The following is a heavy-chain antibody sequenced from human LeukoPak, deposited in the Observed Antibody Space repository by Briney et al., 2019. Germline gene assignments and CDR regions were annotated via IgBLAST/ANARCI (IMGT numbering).Heavy chain of an antibody. Sequence: GGSLRLSCAASGYTFSDYYMTWFRQASGKGLEWISYITTRGNTIYADSVKGRFTISRDNAKNSLYLQMNSLRVEDTALYWCAREWGRWGGQGTMVTVSS. D-gene: IGHD3-16*01. J-gene: IGHJ3*01. CDR3: AREWGRW. V-gene: IGHV3-11*04. CDR2: ITTRGNTI. CDR1: GYTFSDYY.